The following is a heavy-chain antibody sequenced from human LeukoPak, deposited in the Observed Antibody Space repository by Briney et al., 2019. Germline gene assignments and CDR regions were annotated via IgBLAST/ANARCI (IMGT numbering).Heavy chain of an antibody. CDR3: ARLRGNYFPDY. CDR1: GDSISGYY. D-gene: IGHD4-11*01. CDR2: IYYSGSI. Sequence: SETLSLTCTVSGDSISGYYWTWIRQPPGKGLEWIGDIYYSGSINYNPSLKSRLTISVETSKNQFSLKLSSVTAADTAVYYCARLRGNYFPDYWGQGTLVTVSS. J-gene: IGHJ4*02. V-gene: IGHV4-59*01.